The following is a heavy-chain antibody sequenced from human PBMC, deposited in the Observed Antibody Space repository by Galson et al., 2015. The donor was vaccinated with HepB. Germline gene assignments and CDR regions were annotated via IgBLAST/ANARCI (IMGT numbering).Heavy chain of an antibody. Sequence: SLRLSCAASGFTFGDYAMSWFRQAPGKGLEWVGFIRSKAYGGTTEYAASVKGRFTISRDDSKSIAYLQMNSLKTEDTAVYYCTRAVLLWFGELTNFDYWGQGTLVTVSS. CDR2: IRSKAYGGTT. CDR1: GFTFGDYA. D-gene: IGHD3-10*01. CDR3: TRAVLLWFGELTNFDY. V-gene: IGHV3-49*03. J-gene: IGHJ4*02.